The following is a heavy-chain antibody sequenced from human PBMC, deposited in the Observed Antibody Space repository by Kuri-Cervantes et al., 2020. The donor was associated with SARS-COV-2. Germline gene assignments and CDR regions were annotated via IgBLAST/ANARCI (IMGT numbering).Heavy chain of an antibody. CDR2: IYYSGST. J-gene: IGHJ4*02. D-gene: IGHD3-3*01. Sequence: SETLSLTCAVSGYSISSGYYWGWIRQPPGKGLEWIGSIYYSGSTYYNPSLKSRVTISVDTSKNQFSLKLSSVTAADTAVYYCARQRYDFWSGYYRDFDYWGQGTLVTVSS. V-gene: IGHV4-38-2*01. CDR3: ARQRYDFWSGYYRDFDY. CDR1: GYSISSGYY.